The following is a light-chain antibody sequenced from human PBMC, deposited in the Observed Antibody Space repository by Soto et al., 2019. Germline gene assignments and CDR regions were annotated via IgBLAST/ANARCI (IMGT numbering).Light chain of an antibody. J-gene: IGKJ1*01. CDR2: AAS. CDR1: QSVSSN. V-gene: IGKV3-20*01. Sequence: EIVLAQSPGTLSLSPGERATLSCRASQSVSSNLAWYQQKPGQAPRLLIYAASSRASGIPDRFSGSGSGTDFTLTISRPEPEDFAVYYCQQFGNSLPWTFGQGTKVDIK. CDR3: QQFGNSLPWT.